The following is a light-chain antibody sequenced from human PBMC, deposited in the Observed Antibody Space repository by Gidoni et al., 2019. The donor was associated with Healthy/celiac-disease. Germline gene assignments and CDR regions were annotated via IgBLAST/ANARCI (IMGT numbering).Light chain of an antibody. V-gene: IGLV3-1*01. CDR3: QAWDSSTVV. CDR2: QDS. Sequence: SYELTQRPSESVSPGQTASITCSGDKLGDKYACWYQQKPGQAPVLVIYQDSKRPAGLPERFSGSHSGNPATLTISGTQAMDEADYYCQAWDSSTVVFGGGTKLTVL. CDR1: KLGDKY. J-gene: IGLJ2*01.